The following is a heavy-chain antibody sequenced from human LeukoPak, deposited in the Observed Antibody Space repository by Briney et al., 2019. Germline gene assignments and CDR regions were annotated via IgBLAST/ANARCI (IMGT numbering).Heavy chain of an antibody. CDR3: ARVRRYDFWSGYYIDY. Sequence: SETLSLTCTVSGGSISSSSYYWGWIRQPPGEGLEWIGSIYYSGSTYYNPSLKSRVTISVDTSKNQFSLKLSSVTAADTAVYYCARVRRYDFWSGYYIDYWGQGTLVTVSS. CDR2: IYYSGST. D-gene: IGHD3-3*01. V-gene: IGHV4-39*07. CDR1: GGSISSSSYY. J-gene: IGHJ4*02.